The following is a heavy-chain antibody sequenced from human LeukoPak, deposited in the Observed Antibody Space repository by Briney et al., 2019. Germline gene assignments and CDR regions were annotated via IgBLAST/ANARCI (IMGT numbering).Heavy chain of an antibody. CDR2: VYHSGTT. D-gene: IGHD3-16*01. CDR1: GFSISSGYH. Sequence: SETLSLTCTVSGFSISSGYHWGWIRQPPGKGLNWIGSVYHSGTTYYNPSLKSRVTISVDTSRNQVFLNLKSVTAAVTAVYYCARLTYDTTDYWGQGTLVTVSS. J-gene: IGHJ4*02. V-gene: IGHV4-38-2*02. CDR3: ARLTYDTTDY.